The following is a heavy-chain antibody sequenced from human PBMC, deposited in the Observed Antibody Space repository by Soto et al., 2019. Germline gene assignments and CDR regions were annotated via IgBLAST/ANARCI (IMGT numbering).Heavy chain of an antibody. J-gene: IGHJ5*02. CDR2: IYYSGST. D-gene: IGHD2-21*02. CDR3: ARRFPHGGDRSSTSWFDP. V-gene: IGHV4-39*01. CDR1: GGSISSSSYY. Sequence: SETLSLTCTVSGGSISSSSYYWGWIRQPPGKGLEWIGSIYYSGSTYYNPAHTSQVTITVDTSKNQFSLKLSSVTAADTDAYDCARRFPHGGDRSSTSWFDPWGQGTLVTVSS.